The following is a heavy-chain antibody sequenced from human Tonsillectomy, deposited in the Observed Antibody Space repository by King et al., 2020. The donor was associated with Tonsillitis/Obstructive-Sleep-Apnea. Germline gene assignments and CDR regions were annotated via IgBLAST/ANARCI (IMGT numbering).Heavy chain of an antibody. Sequence: VTLKESGPALVKPTQTLTLTCTFSGFSLSTSGMCVSWIRQPPGKALECLARIDWDEDKYYSTSLKTRLNISKDTSKNQVVLTMTNMDPVDTATYYCAQTLGYCSSTSCYWTFGYWGQGTLVTVSS. V-gene: IGHV2-70*11. CDR2: IDWDEDK. J-gene: IGHJ4*02. CDR3: AQTLGYCSSTSCYWTFGY. D-gene: IGHD2-2*01. CDR1: GFSLSTSGMC.